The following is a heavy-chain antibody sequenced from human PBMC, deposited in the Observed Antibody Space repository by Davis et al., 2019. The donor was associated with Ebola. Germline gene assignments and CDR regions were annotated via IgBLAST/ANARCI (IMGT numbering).Heavy chain of an antibody. V-gene: IGHV5-51*01. CDR3: GRYYDSSANFDY. CDR2: IYPGDSDT. D-gene: IGHD3-22*01. J-gene: IGHJ4*02. Sequence: PGGSLRLSCKGSGYSFTSYWIGWVRQMPGKGLEWMGIIYPGDSDTRYSPSFQGQVTISADKSINTAYLQWISLKASDTAMYYCGRYYDSSANFDYWGQGTLVTVSS. CDR1: GYSFTSYW.